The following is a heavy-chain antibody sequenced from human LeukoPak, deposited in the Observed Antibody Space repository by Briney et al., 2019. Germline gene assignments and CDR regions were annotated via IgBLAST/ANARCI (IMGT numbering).Heavy chain of an antibody. J-gene: IGHJ6*03. V-gene: IGHV4-39*07. CDR1: GGSISTYY. CDR3: ARIVSAAGTAYYYMDV. Sequence: SETLSLTCTVSGGSISTYYWSWIRQPPGKGLEWIGSIYYSGSTYYNPSLKSRVTISVDTSKNQFSLKLSSVTAADTAVYYCARIVSAAGTAYYYMDVWGKGTTVTISS. D-gene: IGHD6-13*01. CDR2: IYYSGST.